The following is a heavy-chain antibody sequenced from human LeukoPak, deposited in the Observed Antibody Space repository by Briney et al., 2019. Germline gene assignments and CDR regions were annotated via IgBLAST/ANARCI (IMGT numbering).Heavy chain of an antibody. V-gene: IGHV1-69*06. J-gene: IGHJ6*03. CDR2: IIPSFDKP. D-gene: IGHD1-26*01. Sequence: SVKVSCKTSGDTLTTYGITWVRQAPGQGPEWLGGIIPSFDKPYYGQKFQGRLSITADKSTSTVYMDLSSLTYEDTAVYYCARAPRIVGLTLIMNYMDFWGNGTTVTVAS. CDR3: ARAPRIVGLTLIMNYMDF. CDR1: GDTLTTYG.